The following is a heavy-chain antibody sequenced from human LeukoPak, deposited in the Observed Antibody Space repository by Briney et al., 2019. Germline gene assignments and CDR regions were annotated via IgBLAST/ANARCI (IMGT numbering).Heavy chain of an antibody. J-gene: IGHJ6*02. V-gene: IGHV4-4*07. CDR2: IYTSGST. CDR1: GGSISSYY. D-gene: IGHD5-12*01. CDR3: ARDGGYSGYDSGYYYYGMDV. Sequence: PSETLSLTCTVSGGSISSYYWSWIRQPAGKGLEWIGRIYTSGSTNYNPSLKSRVTMSVDTSKNQFSLKLSSVTAADTAVYYCARDGGYSGYDSGYYYYGMDVWGQGTTVTVSS.